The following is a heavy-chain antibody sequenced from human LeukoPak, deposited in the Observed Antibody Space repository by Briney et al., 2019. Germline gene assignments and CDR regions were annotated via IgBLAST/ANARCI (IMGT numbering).Heavy chain of an antibody. CDR1: GFTFNTYA. V-gene: IGHV3-23*01. Sequence: GGSLRLSCAASGFTFNTYAMTWVRQAPGKGLEWVSGMSGSGTSTYYADSENGRFTISRDNSKNTLYLEMNSLRVEDTAVYYCAKGSMVRGVIGLGYYYYGLDVWGQGTTVPVSS. J-gene: IGHJ6*02. D-gene: IGHD3-10*01. CDR3: AKGSMVRGVIGLGYYYYGLDV. CDR2: MSGSGTST.